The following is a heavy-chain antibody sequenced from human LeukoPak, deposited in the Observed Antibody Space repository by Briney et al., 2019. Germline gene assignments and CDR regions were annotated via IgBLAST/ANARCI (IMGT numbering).Heavy chain of an antibody. CDR3: ARRGITMVRRKASPFDP. CDR2: INHSGST. V-gene: IGHV4-34*01. Sequence: PSETLSLTCAVYGGSFSGYYWSWIRQPPGKGLEWIGEINHSGSTNYNPSLKSRVTISVDTSKNQFSLKLSSVTAADTAVYYCARRGITMVRRKASPFDPWGQGTLVTVSS. CDR1: GGSFSGYY. D-gene: IGHD3-10*01. J-gene: IGHJ5*02.